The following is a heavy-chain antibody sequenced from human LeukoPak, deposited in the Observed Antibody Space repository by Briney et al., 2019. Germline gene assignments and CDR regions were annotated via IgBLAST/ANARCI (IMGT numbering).Heavy chain of an antibody. Sequence: PSETLSLTCAVSGGSISSSNWWSWVRQPPGKGLEWIGEIYHSGSTNYNPSLKSRVTISVDKSKNQFSLKLSSVTAADTAVYYCARAKITYYYDSRGAFDIWGQGTMVTVSS. D-gene: IGHD3-22*01. J-gene: IGHJ3*02. CDR3: ARAKITYYYDSRGAFDI. V-gene: IGHV4-4*02. CDR1: GGSISSSNW. CDR2: IYHSGST.